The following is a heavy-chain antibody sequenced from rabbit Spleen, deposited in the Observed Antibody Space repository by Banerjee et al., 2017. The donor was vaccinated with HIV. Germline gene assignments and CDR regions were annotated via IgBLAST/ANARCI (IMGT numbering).Heavy chain of an antibody. V-gene: IGHV1S40*01. J-gene: IGHJ6*01. CDR1: GFTISSYW. D-gene: IGHD1-1*01. CDR3: ARDTSSSFSSYGMDL. CDR2: LYTGSIGGT. Sequence: QSLEESGGDLVKPGGSLALTCTASGFTISSYWMCWVRQAPGKGLEWVACLYTGSIGGTYYTSWAKGRFTISKASSTTVTLQMTSLTAADTATYFCARDTSSSFSSYGMDLWGPGTLVTVS.